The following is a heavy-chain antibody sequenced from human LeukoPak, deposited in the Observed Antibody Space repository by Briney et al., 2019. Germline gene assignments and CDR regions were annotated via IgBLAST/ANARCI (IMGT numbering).Heavy chain of an antibody. D-gene: IGHD6-19*01. CDR1: GGSISSYY. J-gene: IGHJ4*02. V-gene: IGHV4-4*07. CDR2: IYTGGST. Sequence: SETLSLTCTVSGGSISSYYWSWIRQPAGKGLEWIGRIYTGGSTNYNPSLKSRVTMSVDTSKNQFSLKLSSVTAADTAVYYCASSALEQWLARIDYWGQGTLVTVSS. CDR3: ASSALEQWLARIDY.